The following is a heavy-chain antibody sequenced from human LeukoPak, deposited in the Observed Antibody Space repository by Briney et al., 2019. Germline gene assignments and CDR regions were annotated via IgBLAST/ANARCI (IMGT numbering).Heavy chain of an antibody. D-gene: IGHD3-10*01. J-gene: IGHJ4*02. CDR1: GYTSTSYD. CDR3: ARGLGGSGSYITDFDY. Sequence: ASVKVSCKASGYTSTSYDINWARQATGQGLKWMGWMNPNSGNTGYAQKFQGRVTITRNTSISTAYMELSSLRSEDTAVYYCARGLGGSGSYITDFDYWGQGTLVTVSS. CDR2: MNPNSGNT. V-gene: IGHV1-8*03.